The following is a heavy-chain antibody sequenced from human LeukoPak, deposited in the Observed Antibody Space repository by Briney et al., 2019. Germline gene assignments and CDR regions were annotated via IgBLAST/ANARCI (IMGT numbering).Heavy chain of an antibody. Sequence: SETLFLTCAVSGGSISSGGYSWSWIRQPPGKGLEWIGYIYHSGSTYYNPSLKSRVTISVDRSKNQFSLKLSSVAAADTAVYYCAREIGGSGSFDYWGQGTLVTVSS. D-gene: IGHD3-10*01. J-gene: IGHJ4*02. CDR1: GGSISSGGYS. CDR3: AREIGGSGSFDY. CDR2: IYHSGST. V-gene: IGHV4-30-2*01.